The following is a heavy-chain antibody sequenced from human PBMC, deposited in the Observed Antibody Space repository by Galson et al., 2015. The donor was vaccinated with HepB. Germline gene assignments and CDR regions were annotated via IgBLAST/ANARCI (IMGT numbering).Heavy chain of an antibody. CDR2: IYYSGST. V-gene: IGHV4-59*01. CDR3: ARVEMATITAWYFDL. CDR1: GGSISSYY. Sequence: ETLSLTCTVSGGSISSYYWSWIRQPPGKGLEWIGYIYYSGSTNYNPSLKSRVTISVDTSKNQFSLKLSSVTAADTAVYYCARVEMATITAWYFDLWGRGTLVTVSS. J-gene: IGHJ2*01. D-gene: IGHD5-24*01.